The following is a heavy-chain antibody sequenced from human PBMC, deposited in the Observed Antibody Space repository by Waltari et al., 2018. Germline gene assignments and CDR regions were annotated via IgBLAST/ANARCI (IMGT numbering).Heavy chain of an antibody. CDR1: GGSISSSSYY. D-gene: IGHD3-22*01. CDR3: ARLHTYYYDSSGYYLPVYFDY. J-gene: IGHJ4*02. V-gene: IGHV4-39*01. Sequence: QLQLQESGPGLVKPSEPLSLTCTVSGGSISSSSYYWGWIRQPPGKGLGWIGSIYYSGSTYYNPSLKSRVTISVDTSKNQFSLKLSSVTAADTAVYYCARLHTYYYDSSGYYLPVYFDYWGQGTLVTVSS. CDR2: IYYSGST.